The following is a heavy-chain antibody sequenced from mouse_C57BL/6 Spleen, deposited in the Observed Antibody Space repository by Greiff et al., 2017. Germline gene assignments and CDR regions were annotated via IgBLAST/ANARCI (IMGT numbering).Heavy chain of an antibody. CDR3: ARGDEGFAY. CDR2: IDPSDSYT. V-gene: IGHV1-50*01. Sequence: VQLQQPGAELVKPGASVKLSCKASGYTFTSYWMQWVKQRPGQGLEWIGEIDPSDSYTNYNQKFKGKATLTVDTSSSTAYMQLSSLTSEDSAVYYCARGDEGFAYWGQGTLVTVSA. J-gene: IGHJ3*01. CDR1: GYTFTSYW.